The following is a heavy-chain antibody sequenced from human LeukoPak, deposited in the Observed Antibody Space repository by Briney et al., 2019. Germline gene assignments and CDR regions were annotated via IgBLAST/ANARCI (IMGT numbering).Heavy chain of an antibody. V-gene: IGHV1-2*02. D-gene: IGHD7-27*01. Sequence: GVSVKVSCKASGSTFTGYYMHWVRQAPGPGLEWMGWINPNSGGTDYAQNFQGRVTLTRDTSLSTAYMELSRLGSDDTAVYFCARDLEVSSVNLGLDPWGQGTLVTVSS. CDR3: ARDLEVSSVNLGLDP. CDR1: GSTFTGYY. CDR2: INPNSGGT. J-gene: IGHJ5*02.